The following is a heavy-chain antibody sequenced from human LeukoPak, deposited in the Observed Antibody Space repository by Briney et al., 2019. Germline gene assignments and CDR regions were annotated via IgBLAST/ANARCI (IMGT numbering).Heavy chain of an antibody. Sequence: GGSLRLSCAASGFTFSSYWMHWVRQAPGKGRVWFSRINSDGSSTSYADSVKGRFTISRDNAKNTLYLQMNSLRAEDTAVYYCASSTGDYVWGSYRFNWFDPWGQGTLVTVSS. CDR1: GFTFSSYW. CDR2: INSDGSST. V-gene: IGHV3-74*01. CDR3: ASSTGDYVWGSYRFNWFDP. D-gene: IGHD3-16*02. J-gene: IGHJ5*02.